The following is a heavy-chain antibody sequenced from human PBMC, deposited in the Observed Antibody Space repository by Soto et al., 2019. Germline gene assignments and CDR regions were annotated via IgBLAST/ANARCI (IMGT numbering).Heavy chain of an antibody. CDR1: GFNFGDYT. J-gene: IGHJ4*02. V-gene: IGHV3-23*01. Sequence: QLLESGGGLVQPGGSRRLSCAASGFNFGDYTMTWVCQAPGKGLVWISTISGGGGNSYYADVVKGRFTITRDNSKNTLYLQKNSLKGEDTALYYCAKETFGVGWTLDFWGQGTLVTVSS. CDR2: ISGGGGNS. D-gene: IGHD6-19*01. CDR3: AKETFGVGWTLDF.